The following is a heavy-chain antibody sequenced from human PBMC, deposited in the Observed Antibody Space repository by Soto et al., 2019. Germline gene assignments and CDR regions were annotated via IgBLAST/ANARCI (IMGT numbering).Heavy chain of an antibody. V-gene: IGHV3-48*02. CDR3: ARDEVVTDAGYYYYYGMDV. J-gene: IGHJ6*02. Sequence: GGSLRLSCAASGFTFSSYSMNWVRQAPGKGLEWVSYISSSSSTIYYADSVKGRFTISRDNAKNSLYLQMNSLRDEDTAVYYCARDEVVTDAGYYYYYGMDVWGQGTTVTVSS. D-gene: IGHD2-15*01. CDR1: GFTFSSYS. CDR2: ISSSSSTI.